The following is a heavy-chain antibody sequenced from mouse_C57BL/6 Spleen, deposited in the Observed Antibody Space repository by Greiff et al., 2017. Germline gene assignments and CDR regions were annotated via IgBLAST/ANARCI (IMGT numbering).Heavy chain of an antibody. CDR3: ARSSSSGYD. Sequence: VHVKQSGPVLVKPGASVKMSCKASGYTFTDYYMNWVKQSHGKSLEWIGVINPYNGGTSYNQKFKGKATLTVDKSSSTAYMELNSLTSEDSAVYYCARSSSSGYDWGQGTTLTVSS. CDR1: GYTFTDYY. CDR2: INPYNGGT. V-gene: IGHV1-19*01. D-gene: IGHD3-2*02. J-gene: IGHJ2*01.